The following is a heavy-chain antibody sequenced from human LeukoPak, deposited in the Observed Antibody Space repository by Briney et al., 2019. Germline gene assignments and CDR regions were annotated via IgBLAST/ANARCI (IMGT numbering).Heavy chain of an antibody. Sequence: PGGSLRLSCAASGXTFSNYDMSWVRQAPGKGLEWVSGISASGVSTYTADSVKGRFTISRDNSNNTLYLQMNSLRAEDTAMYYCVRKSGVMSVVVTSNYFDYWGQGTLVTVSS. V-gene: IGHV3-23*01. CDR2: ISASGVST. CDR1: GXTFSNYD. CDR3: VRKSGVMSVVVTSNYFDY. D-gene: IGHD2-21*02. J-gene: IGHJ4*02.